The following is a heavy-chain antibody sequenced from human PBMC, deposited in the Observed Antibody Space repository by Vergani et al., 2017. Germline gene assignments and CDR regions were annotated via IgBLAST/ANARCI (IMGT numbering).Heavy chain of an antibody. CDR3: ARAREGIAVN. D-gene: IGHD6-19*01. V-gene: IGHV4-61*01. CDR2: IYYSGST. J-gene: IGHJ4*02. CDR1: GGSVSSGSYY. Sequence: QVQLPESGPGLVKPSETLSLTCTVSGGSVSSGSYYWSWIRQPPGKGLEWIGYIYYSGSTNYNPSLKSRVTISVDTSKNQFSLKLSSVTAADTAVYYCARAREGIAVNWGQGTLVTVSS.